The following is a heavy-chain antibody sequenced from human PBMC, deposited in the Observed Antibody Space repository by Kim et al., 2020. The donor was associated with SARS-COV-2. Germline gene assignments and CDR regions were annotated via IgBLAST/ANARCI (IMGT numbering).Heavy chain of an antibody. CDR3: AKVLSYLYGSGSYYKKRGYGMDV. V-gene: IGHV3-30*18. Sequence: GGSLRLSCAASGFTFSSYGMHWVRQAPGKGLEWVAVISYDGSNKYYADSVKGRFTISRDNSKNTLYLQMNSLRDEDTAVYYCAKVLSYLYGSGSYYKKRGYGMDVWGQGTTVTVSS. J-gene: IGHJ6*02. CDR2: ISYDGSNK. CDR1: GFTFSSYG. D-gene: IGHD3-10*01.